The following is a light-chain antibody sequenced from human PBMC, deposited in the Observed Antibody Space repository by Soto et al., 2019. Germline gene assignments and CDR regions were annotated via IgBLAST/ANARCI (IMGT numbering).Light chain of an antibody. V-gene: IGKV3-15*01. J-gene: IGKJ5*01. Sequence: ERVMTQSPATLSVSPGERATLSCRASQSVSSNLAWYQQKPGQAPRLFIYGASTRATGIPPRFSGSGSETDFTLTISSLEPEDSAVYYCQQRSRWPPITFGQGTRLEIK. CDR2: GAS. CDR1: QSVSSN. CDR3: QQRSRWPPIT.